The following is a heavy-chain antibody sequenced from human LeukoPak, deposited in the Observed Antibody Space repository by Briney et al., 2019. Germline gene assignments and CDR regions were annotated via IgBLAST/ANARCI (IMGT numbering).Heavy chain of an antibody. V-gene: IGHV3-23*01. CDR2: ISGSGTTT. J-gene: IGHJ4*01. CDR3: SRSRQKIPRAPLDY. CDR1: GFTFRNYA. Sequence: GGSLRLSCVASGFTFRNYAISWVRQAPGKGLEWVSAISGSGTTTYYAGSVEGRFTISNDRFKPTVYLQMDSLRAEDTAVYHCSRSRQKIPRAPLDYWGQGTLVTVSS. D-gene: IGHD2-21*01.